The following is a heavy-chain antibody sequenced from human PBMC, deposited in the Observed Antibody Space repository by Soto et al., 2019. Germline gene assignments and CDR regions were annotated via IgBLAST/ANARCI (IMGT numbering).Heavy chain of an antibody. J-gene: IGHJ4*02. CDR3: ARTPDYGGNSSLFGY. CDR1: GGTFSSYA. CDR2: IIPIFGTA. Sequence: SVKVSCKASGGTFSSYAISWVRQAPGQGLEWMGGIIPIFGTANYAQKFQGRVTITADKSTSTAYMELSSLRSEDTAVYYCARTPDYGGNSSLFGYWGQGTLVTVSS. V-gene: IGHV1-69*06. D-gene: IGHD4-17*01.